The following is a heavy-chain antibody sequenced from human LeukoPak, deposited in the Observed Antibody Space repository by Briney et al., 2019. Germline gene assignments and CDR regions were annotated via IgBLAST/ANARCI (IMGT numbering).Heavy chain of an antibody. D-gene: IGHD2-21*02. Sequence: ASVKISCKASGYTFTDSYIHWVQQAPGKGLEWVGRVDPEDGKATFAHKFQGRVSMTADTPADTAYMELSSLTSEDAAMYYCVTDPLVTNIYWGQGTLVAVST. V-gene: IGHV1-69-2*01. CDR3: VTDPLVTNIY. J-gene: IGHJ4*02. CDR1: GYTFTDSY. CDR2: VDPEDGKA.